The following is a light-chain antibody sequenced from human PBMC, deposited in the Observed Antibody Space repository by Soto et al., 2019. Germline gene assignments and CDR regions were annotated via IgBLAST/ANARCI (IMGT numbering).Light chain of an antibody. CDR2: SNN. CDR1: SSNIGSNT. J-gene: IGLJ3*02. V-gene: IGLV1-44*01. Sequence: QSVLTQPPSASGTPGQRVTISCSGSSSNIGSNTVNWYQQLPGTAPKLLIYSNNQRPSGVPDRFSGSKSCTSASLAISGLQSEDEADYYFAAWDDSLNSTVFGGGTKLTVL. CDR3: AAWDDSLNSTV.